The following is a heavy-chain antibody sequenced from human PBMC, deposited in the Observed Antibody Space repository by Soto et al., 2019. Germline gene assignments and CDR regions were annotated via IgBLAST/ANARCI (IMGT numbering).Heavy chain of an antibody. CDR2: INPSGGST. D-gene: IGHD2-2*01. Sequence: XSVKVSCKASGYTFTSYYMHWVRQAPGQGLEWMGIINPSGGSTSYAQKFQGRVTMTRDTSTSTVYMELSSLRSEDTAVYYCARSTRPHYGMDVWGQGTTVTVSS. CDR3: ARSTRPHYGMDV. J-gene: IGHJ6*02. CDR1: GYTFTSYY. V-gene: IGHV1-46*01.